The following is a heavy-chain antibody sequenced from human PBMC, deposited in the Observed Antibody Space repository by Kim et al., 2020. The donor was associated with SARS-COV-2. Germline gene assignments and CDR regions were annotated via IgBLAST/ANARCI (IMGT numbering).Heavy chain of an antibody. J-gene: IGHJ4*02. D-gene: IGHD3-16*01. CDR3: VHLRGLGDD. CDR2: LKSNADGGTA. V-gene: IGHV3-15*01. CDR1: GFFFVNAW. Sequence: GGSLRLSCAGSGFFFVNAWMTWVRQTPGKGLEWVGRLKSNADGGTADYAEAVKGRFTISRDDSKNTLFLQMDSLKMDDTGVYYCVHLRGLGDDWGQGTPVTVSS.